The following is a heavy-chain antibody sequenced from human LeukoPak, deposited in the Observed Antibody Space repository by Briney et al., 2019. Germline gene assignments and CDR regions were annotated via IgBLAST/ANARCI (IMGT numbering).Heavy chain of an antibody. J-gene: IGHJ4*02. V-gene: IGHV4-39*01. CDR1: GGSISGTNYY. D-gene: IGHD3-22*01. Sequence: SETLSLTCIVSGGSISGTNYYWGWIRQPPREGLEWIGSIYYTGSTYYNPSLKSRVTISVDTSKNHFSLRLSSVTAADTAVYYCVRHEGSYYDTSGYVFDSWGQGTLVTVSS. CDR3: VRHEGSYYDTSGYVFDS. CDR2: IYYTGST.